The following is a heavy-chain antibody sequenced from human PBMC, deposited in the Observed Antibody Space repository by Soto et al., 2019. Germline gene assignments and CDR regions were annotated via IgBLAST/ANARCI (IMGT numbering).Heavy chain of an antibody. CDR1: GLTFSNYG. CDR3: VRWYYFQTGGPFGH. Sequence: QVQLVESGGGVVQPGRSLRLSCEASGLTFSNYGMHWVRQAPGKGLEWVAVIWYDGIKKYYAESVKGRFTISRDNSKNTLFLQMNSLRPEDTAVYYCVRWYYFQTGGPFGHWGQGPLVTVSS. CDR2: IWYDGIKK. V-gene: IGHV3-33*01. J-gene: IGHJ4*02. D-gene: IGHD2-8*02.